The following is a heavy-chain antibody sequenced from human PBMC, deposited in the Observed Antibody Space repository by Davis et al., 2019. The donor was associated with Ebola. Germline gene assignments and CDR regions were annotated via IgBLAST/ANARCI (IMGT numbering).Heavy chain of an antibody. J-gene: IGHJ5*02. D-gene: IGHD1-14*01. Sequence: SETLSLTCAVSGGSISSFNWWTWVRQSPGKGLEWIGQVWPGGSTDYNPSFKSRVTISIDKSKNHFSLNLTSVTATDTAVYYCARDLNRRFDPWGQGTLVTVSS. CDR2: VWPGGST. CDR3: ARDLNRRFDP. CDR1: GGSISSFNW. V-gene: IGHV4-4*02.